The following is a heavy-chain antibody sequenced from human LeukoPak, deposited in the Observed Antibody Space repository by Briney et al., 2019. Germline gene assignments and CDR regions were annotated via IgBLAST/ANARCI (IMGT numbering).Heavy chain of an antibody. CDR3: AKEVTWSWWEHTCDAFDI. CDR1: GFTFSSYG. D-gene: IGHD4-23*01. V-gene: IGHV3-30*18. CDR2: ISYDGSNK. J-gene: IGHJ3*02. Sequence: PGRSLRLSCAASGFTFSSYGMHWVRQAPGKGLEWVAVISYDGSNKYYADSVKGRFTISRDNSKNTLYLQMNSLRAEDTAVYYCAKEVTWSWWEHTCDAFDIWGQGTMVTVSS.